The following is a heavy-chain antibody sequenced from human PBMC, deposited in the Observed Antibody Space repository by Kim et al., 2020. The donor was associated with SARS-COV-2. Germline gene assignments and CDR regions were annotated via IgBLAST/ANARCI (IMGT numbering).Heavy chain of an antibody. Sequence: SVKVSCKASGGTFSSYAISWVRQAPGQGLEWMGGIIPIFGTANYAQKFQGRVTITADESTSTAYMELSSLRSEDTAVYYCARNTVSGSMVRGVYYNANWGQGTLVTVSS. V-gene: IGHV1-69*13. CDR3: ARNTVSGSMVRGVYYNAN. J-gene: IGHJ4*02. D-gene: IGHD3-10*01. CDR2: IIPIFGTA. CDR1: GGTFSSYA.